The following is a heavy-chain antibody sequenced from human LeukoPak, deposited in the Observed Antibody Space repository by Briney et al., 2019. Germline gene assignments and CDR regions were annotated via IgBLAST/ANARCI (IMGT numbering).Heavy chain of an antibody. V-gene: IGHV1-2*02. CDR2: INPNSGGT. D-gene: IGHD3-3*01. Sequence: ASVKVSCKASGYTFTGYYMHWVRQAPGQGLEGMGWINPNSGGTNYAQKFQGRVTMTRDTSISTAYMELSRLRSDDTAVYYCARALRYDFWSGGYDYWGQGTLVTVSS. CDR3: ARALRYDFWSGGYDY. J-gene: IGHJ4*02. CDR1: GYTFTGYY.